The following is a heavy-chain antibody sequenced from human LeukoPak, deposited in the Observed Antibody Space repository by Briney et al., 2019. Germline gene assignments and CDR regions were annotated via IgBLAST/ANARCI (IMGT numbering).Heavy chain of an antibody. CDR3: ARVYLAYGDYRVPYFDY. J-gene: IGHJ4*02. D-gene: IGHD4-17*01. V-gene: IGHV3-21*01. Sequence: PGGSLRLSCAASGFTFSSYSMNWVRQAPGKGLEWVSSISSSSSYIYYADSVKGRFTISRDNAKNSLYLQMNSLRAEDTAVYYCARVYLAYGDYRVPYFDYWGQGTLVTVSS. CDR2: ISSSSSYI. CDR1: GFTFSSYS.